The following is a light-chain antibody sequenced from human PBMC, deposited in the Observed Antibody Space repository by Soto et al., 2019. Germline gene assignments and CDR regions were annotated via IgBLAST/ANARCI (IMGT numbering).Light chain of an antibody. CDR2: GAS. J-gene: IGKJ5*01. V-gene: IGKV3-15*01. Sequence: EAVLTQSPATLSVFPGERANLPCRASQSVATNLAWYQQRPGQAPRLLIYGASKRAIGLPARFSGSGSGTEFTLTISSLQPDDFATYYCQHYNSYSEAFGQGTRLEIK. CDR3: QHYNSYSEA. CDR1: QSVATN.